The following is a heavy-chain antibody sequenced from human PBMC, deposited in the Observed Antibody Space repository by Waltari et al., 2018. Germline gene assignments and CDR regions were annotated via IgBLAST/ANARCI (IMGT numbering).Heavy chain of an antibody. Sequence: QVQLVESGGGVVQPGRSLRLSCAASGFTFSSYGMHWVRQAPGKGLEWVAVISDDGSNKYYADSVKCRFTISRDNSKNTLYLQMNSLRAEDTAVYYCAKDRGYSGYGRFDYWGQGTLVTVSS. D-gene: IGHD5-12*01. CDR2: ISDDGSNK. J-gene: IGHJ4*02. V-gene: IGHV3-30*18. CDR1: GFTFSSYG. CDR3: AKDRGYSGYGRFDY.